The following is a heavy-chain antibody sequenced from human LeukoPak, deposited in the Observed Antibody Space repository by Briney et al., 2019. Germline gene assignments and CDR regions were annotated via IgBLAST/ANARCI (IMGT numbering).Heavy chain of an antibody. CDR2: IYPGDSDT. D-gene: IGHD4-23*01. CDR1: GYTFTNYW. J-gene: IGHJ4*02. V-gene: IGHV5-51*01. Sequence: GESLKISCEGSGYTFTNYWIGWVRQMPGKGPEWMGIIYPGDSDTRYCPSFQGQVTISADKYISTAYLQWSSLKASDNAMYYCVRVSGGNQPDYWGQGTLVTVSS. CDR3: VRVSGGNQPDY.